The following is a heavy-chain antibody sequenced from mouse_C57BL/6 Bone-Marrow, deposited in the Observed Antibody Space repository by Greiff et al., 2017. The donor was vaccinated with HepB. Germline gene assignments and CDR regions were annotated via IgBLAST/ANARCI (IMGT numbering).Heavy chain of an antibody. V-gene: IGHV1-81*01. Sequence: QVQLQQSGAELARPGASVKLSCKASGYTFTSYGISWVKQRTGQGLEWIGEIYPRSGNTYYNEKFKGKATLTADKSSSTAYMELRSLTSEDSAVYFFAMIYYGSSAWFAYWGQGTLVTVSA. CDR2: IYPRSGNT. D-gene: IGHD2-1*01. CDR1: GYTFTSYG. J-gene: IGHJ3*01. CDR3: AMIYYGSSAWFAY.